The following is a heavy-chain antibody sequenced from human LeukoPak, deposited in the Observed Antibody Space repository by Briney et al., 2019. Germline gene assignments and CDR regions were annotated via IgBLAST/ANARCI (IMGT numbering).Heavy chain of an antibody. CDR3: ARRGGGTTPVDY. D-gene: IGHD1-14*01. J-gene: IGHJ4*02. V-gene: IGHV3-23*01. CDR2: FGHNGGIT. CDR1: GFTFNYYG. Sequence: GGSLRLSCAASGFTFNYYGLSWVRQAPGKGLEWVSGFGHNGGITYSDSVKGRFTISRDNSKNTLFLQMNSLRADDTAVYYCARRGGGTTPVDYWGQGTLVTVSS.